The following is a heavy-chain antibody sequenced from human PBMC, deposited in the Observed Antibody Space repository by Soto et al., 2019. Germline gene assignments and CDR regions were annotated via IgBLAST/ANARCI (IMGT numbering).Heavy chain of an antibody. D-gene: IGHD2-21*01. CDR3: AKDDCGANSFIDY. V-gene: IGHV3-9*01. CDR2: ISWSNGNT. J-gene: IGHJ4*02. Sequence: GGSLRLSCAASGFTFDDYAMHWVRQAPGKGLEWVSHISWSNGNTAYADSVKGRFTISRDNAKNSMYLQMNSLRPDDTAFYYCAKDDCGANSFIDYWGQGTMVTVSS. CDR1: GFTFDDYA.